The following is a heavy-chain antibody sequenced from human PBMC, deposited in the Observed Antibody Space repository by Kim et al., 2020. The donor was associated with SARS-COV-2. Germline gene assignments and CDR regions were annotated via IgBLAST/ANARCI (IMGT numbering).Heavy chain of an antibody. D-gene: IGHD2-15*01. CDR3: VVAADDKLDY. J-gene: IGHJ4*02. Sequence: YTNYADSVKGRFTISRDNAKNSLYLQMNSLRAEDTAVYYCVVAADDKLDYWGQGTPVTVSS. V-gene: IGHV3-11*03. CDR2: YT.